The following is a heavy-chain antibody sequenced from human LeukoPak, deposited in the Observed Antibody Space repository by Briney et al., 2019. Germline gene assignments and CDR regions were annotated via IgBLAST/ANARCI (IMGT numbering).Heavy chain of an antibody. CDR3: ARLISTSSSRFSDY. CDR2: ISISGENT. CDR1: GFTFSSYA. V-gene: IGHV3-23*01. Sequence: GGSLRLSCATSGFTFSSYAMSWVRQAPGKGLEWVSAISISGENTYYADSVKGRFTISRDTSRNTLYLQMHSLRAEGTAVYYCARLISTSSSRFSDYWGQGTLVTASS. J-gene: IGHJ4*02. D-gene: IGHD6-6*01.